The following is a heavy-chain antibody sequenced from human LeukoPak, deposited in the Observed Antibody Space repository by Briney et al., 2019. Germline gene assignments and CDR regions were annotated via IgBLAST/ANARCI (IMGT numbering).Heavy chain of an antibody. CDR2: IYYSGST. J-gene: IGHJ5*02. D-gene: IGHD6-19*01. CDR1: SASISGTYYF. CDR3: ARVGNSSGWTPFDP. Sequence: SETLSLTCTVTSASISGTYYFWGWIRQPPGKGLEWIGSIYYSGSTYYNPSLKSRVTISVDTSKNQFSLKLSSVTAADTAVYYCARVGNSSGWTPFDPWGQGTLVTVSS. V-gene: IGHV4-39*07.